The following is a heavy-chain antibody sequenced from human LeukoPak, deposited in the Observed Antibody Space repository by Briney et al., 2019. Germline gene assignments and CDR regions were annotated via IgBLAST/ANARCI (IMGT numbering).Heavy chain of an antibody. CDR2: MNPNSGNT. CDR3: ARGAPFCSSTSFYAHFDY. D-gene: IGHD2-2*01. J-gene: IGHJ4*02. V-gene: IGHV1-8*01. Sequence: GASVKVSCKASGYTFTSYDINWVRQATGQGLEWMGWMNPNSGNTGYAQKFQGRVTMTRNTSISTAYMELSSLRSEDTAVYYCARGAPFCSSTSFYAHFDYWGQGTLVTVSS. CDR1: GYTFTSYD.